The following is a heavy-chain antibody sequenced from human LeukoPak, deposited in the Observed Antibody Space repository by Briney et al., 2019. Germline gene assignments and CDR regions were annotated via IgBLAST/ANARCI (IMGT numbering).Heavy chain of an antibody. V-gene: IGHV3-23*01. CDR1: GFTSSSYV. Sequence: PGRSLRLSCAGSGFTSSSYVMHWVRQAPRRGLEWVSSLSEGGDTAYYADSVKGRFTIYRDNSRDTLYLQVNSLRADDTALYYCAFSPLGDNYGFPYWGQGALVIVSS. J-gene: IGHJ4*02. D-gene: IGHD5-18*01. CDR3: AFSPLGDNYGFPY. CDR2: LSEGGDTA.